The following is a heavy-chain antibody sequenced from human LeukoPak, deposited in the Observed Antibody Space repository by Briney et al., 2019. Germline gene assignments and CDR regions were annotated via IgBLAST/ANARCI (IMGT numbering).Heavy chain of an antibody. CDR2: IYYSGSA. V-gene: IGHV4-30-4*08. CDR1: GGSISSGDYY. J-gene: IGHJ2*01. Sequence: PSETLSLTCTVSGGSISSGDYYWSWIRQPPGKGLEWIGYIYYSGSAYYNPSLKSRVTISLDTSKNQFSLQLSSVTAADTAVYYCARHHYIPGIAVAGTYWYFDLWGRGTLVTVSS. CDR3: ARHHYIPGIAVAGTYWYFDL. D-gene: IGHD6-19*01.